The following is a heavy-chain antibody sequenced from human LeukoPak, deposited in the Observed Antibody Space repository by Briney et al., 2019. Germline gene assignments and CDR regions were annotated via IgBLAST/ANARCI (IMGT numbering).Heavy chain of an antibody. J-gene: IGHJ4*02. CDR2: IFPSGGEI. D-gene: IGHD3-22*01. CDR3: AKDQTPPDYYDSSGYYTDFDY. Sequence: GGSLRPSCAASGFTFSTFAMIWVRQPPGKGLEWVSSIFPSGGEIHYADSVKGRFTISRDNSKNTLYLQMNSLRAEDTAVYYCAKDQTPPDYYDSSGYYTDFDYWGQGTLVTVSS. V-gene: IGHV3-23*01. CDR1: GFTFSTFA.